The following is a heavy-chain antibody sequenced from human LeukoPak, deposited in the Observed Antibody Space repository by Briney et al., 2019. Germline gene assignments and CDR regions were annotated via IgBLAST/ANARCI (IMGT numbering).Heavy chain of an antibody. V-gene: IGHV3-23*01. D-gene: IGHD5-24*01. J-gene: IGHJ3*02. CDR2: ISGSGGGT. Sequence: PGGSLRLSCAASGFSFSSYGMHWVRQAPGKGLEWVSAISGSGGGTYYADSVKGRFTISRDNSKNTLYLQMNSLRAEDTAVYYCAKGDARGDGYNLDAFDIWGQGTMVTVSS. CDR1: GFSFSSYG. CDR3: AKGDARGDGYNLDAFDI.